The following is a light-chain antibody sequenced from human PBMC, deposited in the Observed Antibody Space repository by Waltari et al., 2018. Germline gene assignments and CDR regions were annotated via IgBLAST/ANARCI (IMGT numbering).Light chain of an antibody. J-gene: IGLJ3*02. CDR1: AGSLSTTSY. CDR3: SLYMGSGIWV. Sequence: QTVVTQEPSLSVSPGGTVTRTCTLSAGSLSTTSYATWYQQTPGQAPRTLVYKGNSRSSGVPDRFSGSILGNKAALTITGAQADDECDYYCSLYMGSGIWVFGGGTKLTVL. CDR2: KGN. V-gene: IGLV8-61*01.